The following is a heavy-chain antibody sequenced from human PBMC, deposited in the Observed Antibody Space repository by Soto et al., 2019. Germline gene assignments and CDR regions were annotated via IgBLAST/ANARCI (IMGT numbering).Heavy chain of an antibody. Sequence: ASVKASCKASGYTFTSYYMHWVRQAPGQGLEWMGIINPSGGSTSYAQKFQGRVTMTRDTSTSTVYMELSSLRSEDTAVYYCARDLNDFWSGSTYYFDYWGQGTLVTVSS. D-gene: IGHD3-3*01. CDR1: GYTFTSYY. CDR3: ARDLNDFWSGSTYYFDY. J-gene: IGHJ4*02. CDR2: INPSGGST. V-gene: IGHV1-46*01.